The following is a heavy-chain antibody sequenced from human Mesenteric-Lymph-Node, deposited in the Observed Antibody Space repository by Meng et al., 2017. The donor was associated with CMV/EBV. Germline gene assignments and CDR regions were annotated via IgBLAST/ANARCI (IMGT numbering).Heavy chain of an antibody. D-gene: IGHD6-13*01. CDR2: ISYDGTIE. CDR3: ARGMSIAAAGTGWFDP. CDR1: GFTVSSNY. J-gene: IGHJ5*02. Sequence: GESLKISCAASGFTVSSNYMSWVRQAPGKGLEWVAVISYDGTIEYYTDSVKGRFTISRSNSKNTLWLQMNSLRADDTAVYYCARGMSIAAAGTGWFDPWGQGTLVTVSS. V-gene: IGHV3-30*03.